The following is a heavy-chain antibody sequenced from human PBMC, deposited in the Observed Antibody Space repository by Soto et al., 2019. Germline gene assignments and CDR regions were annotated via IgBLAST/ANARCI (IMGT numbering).Heavy chain of an antibody. V-gene: IGHV3-30-3*01. J-gene: IGHJ6*02. D-gene: IGHD4-17*01. CDR2: ISYDGSNK. CDR3: ARDRKDYGDYGGYYYYGMDV. CDR1: GFTFSSYA. Sequence: GESLKISCAASGFTFSSYAMHWVRQAPGKGLEWVAVISYDGSNKYYADSVKGRFTISRDNSKNTLYLQMNSLRAEDTAVYYCARDRKDYGDYGGYYYYGMDVWGQGTTVTVSS.